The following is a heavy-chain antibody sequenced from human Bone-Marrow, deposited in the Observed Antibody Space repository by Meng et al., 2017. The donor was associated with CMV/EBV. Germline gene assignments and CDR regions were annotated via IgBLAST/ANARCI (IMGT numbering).Heavy chain of an antibody. J-gene: IGHJ6*02. CDR1: GGSVSSGSYY. CDR2: IYYSGST. Sequence: SETLSLTCTVSGGSVSSGSYYWSWIRQPPGKGLEWIGYIYYSGSTNYNPSLKSRVTISVDTSKNQFSLKLSSVTAADTAVYYCARDLPGNDGMDVWAQGTTVTVPS. V-gene: IGHV4-61*01. D-gene: IGHD1-1*01. CDR3: ARDLPGNDGMDV.